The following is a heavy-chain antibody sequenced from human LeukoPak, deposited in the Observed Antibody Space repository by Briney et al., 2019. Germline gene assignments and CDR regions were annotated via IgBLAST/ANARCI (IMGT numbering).Heavy chain of an antibody. D-gene: IGHD2-15*01. J-gene: IGHJ4*02. CDR3: TSHLGGPRSSDY. Sequence: PGRSLRLSCAASGFTFSNSAMHWVRQASGKGLEWVGRIRSKANSYATAYAASVKGRFTISRDDSKNTAYLQMNSLKTEDTAVYYCTSHLGGPRSSDYWGQGTLVTVSS. CDR2: IRSKANSYAT. CDR1: GFTFSNSA. V-gene: IGHV3-73*01.